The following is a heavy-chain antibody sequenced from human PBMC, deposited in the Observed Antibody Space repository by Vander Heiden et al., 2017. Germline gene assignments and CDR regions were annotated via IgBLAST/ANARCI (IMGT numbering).Heavy chain of an antibody. CDR3: ARDLWVRSYYYYYGMDV. J-gene: IGHJ6*02. Sequence: EVQLVESGGGLVKPGGSLRRSCAASGFTFSSDRMNWVRQAPGKGLEWVSSISSSSSYIYYADSVKGRFTISRDNAKNSLYLQMNSLRAEDTAVYYCARDLWVRSYYYYYGMDVWGQGTTVTVSS. CDR2: ISSSSSYI. CDR1: GFTFSSDR. D-gene: IGHD3-10*01. V-gene: IGHV3-21*01.